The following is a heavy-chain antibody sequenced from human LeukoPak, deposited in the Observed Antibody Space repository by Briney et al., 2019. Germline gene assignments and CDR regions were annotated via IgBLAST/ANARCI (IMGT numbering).Heavy chain of an antibody. CDR3: AAGDRNGWYMGY. CDR1: GFTFDDHG. J-gene: IGHJ4*02. V-gene: IGHV3-20*04. D-gene: IGHD6-19*01. Sequence: PGGSLRLSCAASGFTFDDHGMSWVRQVPGKGLEWVSGINWDGGSTGYADSVKGRFTISRDNAKNSLYLQMNSLRAEDTALYYCAAGDRNGWYMGYWGQGTLVTVSS. CDR2: INWDGGST.